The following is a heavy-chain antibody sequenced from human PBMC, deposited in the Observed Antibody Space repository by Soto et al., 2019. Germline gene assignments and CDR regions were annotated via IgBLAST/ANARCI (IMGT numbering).Heavy chain of an antibody. D-gene: IGHD3-10*01. J-gene: IGHJ4*02. CDR2: ISYDGSNK. CDR1: GFTFSSYA. V-gene: IGHV3-30-3*01. Sequence: PGGSLRLSCAASGFTFSSYAMHWVRQAPGKGLEWVAVISYDGSNKYYADSVKGRFTISRDNSKNTLYLQMNSLRAEDTAVYYCARDIVFRAIWFGELSAFDYWGQGTLVTVSS. CDR3: ARDIVFRAIWFGELSAFDY.